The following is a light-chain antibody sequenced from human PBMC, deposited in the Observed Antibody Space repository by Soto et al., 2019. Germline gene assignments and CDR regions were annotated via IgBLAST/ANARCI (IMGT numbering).Light chain of an antibody. J-gene: IGLJ1*01. CDR2: EIN. V-gene: IGLV2-8*01. CDR1: SSDVGAYDY. CDR3: SSFAGSNNFPYV. Sequence: QSVLTQPPSASGSPGRSVTISCTGTSSDVGAYDYVSWYQQHPGKAPKLMIYEINKRPSGVPDRFSGSKSGNTASLTVSGLQAEDEADYYCSSFAGSNNFPYVFGTGTKVTAL.